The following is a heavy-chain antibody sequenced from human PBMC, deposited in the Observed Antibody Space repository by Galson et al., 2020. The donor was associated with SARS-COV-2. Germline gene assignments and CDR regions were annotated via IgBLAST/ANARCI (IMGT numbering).Heavy chain of an antibody. J-gene: IGHJ3*02. CDR3: ASNPYCGGDCLGAFDI. CDR2: IIPIFGTA. D-gene: IGHD2-21*02. Sequence: SVKVSCKASGGTFSSYAISWVRQAPGQGLEWMGGIIPIFGTANYAQKFQGRVTITADESTSTAYMELSSLRSEDTAVYYCASNPYCGGDCLGAFDIGGQGTMVTVSS. V-gene: IGHV1-69*13. CDR1: GGTFSSYA.